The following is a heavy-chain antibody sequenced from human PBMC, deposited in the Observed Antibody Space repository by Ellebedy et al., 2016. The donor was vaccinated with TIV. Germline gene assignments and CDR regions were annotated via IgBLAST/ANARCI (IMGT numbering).Heavy chain of an antibody. CDR1: GFTFSNSW. CDR2: IKQDESAK. V-gene: IGHV3-7*03. J-gene: IGHJ3*02. Sequence: PGGSLRLSCAASGFTFSNSWMHRVRQAPGKGLEWVANIKQDESAKNYVDSVKGRFTISRDNAKNSLYLQMNSLRAEDTAVYYCVRDEGPTGYEAFEIWGQGKMVNVSS. CDR3: VRDEGPTGYEAFEI. D-gene: IGHD1-1*01.